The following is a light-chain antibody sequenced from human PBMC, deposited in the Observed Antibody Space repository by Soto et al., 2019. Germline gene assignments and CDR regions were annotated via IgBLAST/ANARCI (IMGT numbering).Light chain of an antibody. CDR2: DAS. CDR3: QQRSNWPP. Sequence: SPATLSLSPGERATLSCRASQSVSSYLAWYQQKPGQAPRLLIYDASNRATGIPARFSGSGSGTDFTLTISSLEPEDFAVYYCQQRSNWPPFGQGTRLEIK. J-gene: IGKJ5*01. CDR1: QSVSSY. V-gene: IGKV3-11*01.